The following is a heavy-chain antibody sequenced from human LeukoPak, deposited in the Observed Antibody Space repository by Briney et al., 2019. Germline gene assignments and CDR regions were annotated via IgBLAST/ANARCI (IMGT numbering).Heavy chain of an antibody. CDR2: ISSSGSTI. CDR3: ARDGIAARNSMYYFDY. J-gene: IGHJ4*02. CDR1: GFTFSDYY. D-gene: IGHD6-6*01. Sequence: GESLRLSCAASGFTFSDYYMSWIRQAPGKGLEWVSYISSSGSTIYYADSVKGRFTISRDNAKNSLYLQMNSLRAEDTAVYYCARDGIAARNSMYYFDYWGQGTLVTVSS. V-gene: IGHV3-11*01.